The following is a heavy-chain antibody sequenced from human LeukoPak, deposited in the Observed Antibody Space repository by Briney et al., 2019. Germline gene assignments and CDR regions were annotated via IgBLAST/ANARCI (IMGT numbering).Heavy chain of an antibody. V-gene: IGHV4-59*12. J-gene: IGHJ4*02. D-gene: IGHD4-11*01. CDR2: IYYSGST. CDR1: GGSISSYY. CDR3: AREPYSNSRGGFDY. Sequence: SETLSLTCTVSGGSISSYYWSWIRQPPGKGLEWIGYIYYSGSTNYNPSLKSRVTISVDTSKNQFSLKLSSVTAADTAVYYCAREPYSNSRGGFDYWAREPWSPSPQ.